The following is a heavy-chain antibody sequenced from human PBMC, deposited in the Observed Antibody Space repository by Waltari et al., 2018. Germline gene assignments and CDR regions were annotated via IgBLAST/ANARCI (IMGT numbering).Heavy chain of an antibody. CDR1: GFTFSSYW. CDR2: IKQDGSGK. D-gene: IGHD3-3*01. Sequence: EVQLVESGGGLVQPGGSLRLSCAASGFTFSSYWMSWVRQAPGKGLEWVANIKQDGSGKYDVDSVKGRFTISRDNAKNSLYLQMNSLRAEDTAVYYCARAVTIFGVPKYYFDYWGQGTLVTVSS. V-gene: IGHV3-7*01. J-gene: IGHJ4*02. CDR3: ARAVTIFGVPKYYFDY.